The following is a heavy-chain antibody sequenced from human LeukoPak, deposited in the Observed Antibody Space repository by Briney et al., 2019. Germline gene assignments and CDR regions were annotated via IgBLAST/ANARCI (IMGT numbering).Heavy chain of an antibody. J-gene: IGHJ4*02. CDR1: GYTFTSYD. CDR3: ARVRAMITFGGVIDHFDY. V-gene: IGHV1-8*01. Sequence: LGASVKVSCKASGYTFTSYDINWVRHATGQGLEWVGWMNPNSGNTGYAQKFQGRVTMTRNTSISTAYMELSSLRSEDTAVYYCARVRAMITFGGVIDHFDYWGQGTLVTVSS. D-gene: IGHD3-16*02. CDR2: MNPNSGNT.